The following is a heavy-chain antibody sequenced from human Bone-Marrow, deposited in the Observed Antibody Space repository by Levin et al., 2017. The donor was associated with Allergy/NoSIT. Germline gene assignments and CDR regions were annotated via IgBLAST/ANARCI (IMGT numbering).Heavy chain of an antibody. J-gene: IGHJ4*02. CDR2: IYIDGAT. V-gene: IGHV3-53*01. D-gene: IGHD4-17*01. Sequence: PGGSLRLSCAASGFAISTNYLSWVRQAPGKGLEWVSVIYIDGATRYADSVRGRFTISRDNSKNTIFLQMNSLGAEDTAIYYCARGRGGYGDYPDWGQGTLVTVSS. CDR3: ARGRGGYGDYPD. CDR1: GFAISTNY.